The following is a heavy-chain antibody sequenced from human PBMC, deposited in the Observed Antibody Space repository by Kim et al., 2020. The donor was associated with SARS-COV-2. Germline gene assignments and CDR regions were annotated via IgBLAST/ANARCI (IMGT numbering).Heavy chain of an antibody. J-gene: IGHJ2*01. CDR2: INTNTGNP. D-gene: IGHD3-22*01. CDR3: ARDHGYYDSSGYYYVGWYFDL. CDR1: GYTFTSYA. V-gene: IGHV7-4-1*02. Sequence: ASVKVSCKASGYTFTSYAMNWVRQAPGQGLEWMGWINTNTGNPTYAQGFTGRFVFSLDTSVSTAYLQISSLKAEDTAVYYCARDHGYYDSSGYYYVGWYFDLWGRGTLVTVSS.